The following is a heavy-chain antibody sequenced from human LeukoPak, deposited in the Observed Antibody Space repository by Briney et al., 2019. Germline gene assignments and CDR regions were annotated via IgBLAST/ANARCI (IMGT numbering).Heavy chain of an antibody. V-gene: IGHV4-39*07. CDR3: ARVKLDYGSGNKAYYFDY. D-gene: IGHD3-10*01. CDR1: GGSISSSSYY. Sequence: SETLSLTCTVSGGSISSSSYYWGWIRQPPGKGLEWIGSIYYSGSTYYNPSLKSRVTISVDTSKNQFSLKLRSVTAADTAVYYCARVKLDYGSGNKAYYFDYWGQGTLVTVSS. CDR2: IYYSGST. J-gene: IGHJ4*02.